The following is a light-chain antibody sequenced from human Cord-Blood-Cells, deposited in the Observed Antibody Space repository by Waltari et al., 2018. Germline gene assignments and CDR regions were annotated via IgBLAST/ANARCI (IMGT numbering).Light chain of an antibody. CDR1: QDISNY. Sequence: DIQMTQSPSSLSASVGDRVTITCQASQDISNYLNWYQQKPGKAPKLLIYDASNLETEVPSRFSGSGSGTDFTFTISRLQPEDIATYYCKEYDNLPLTCGGVTKVEIK. J-gene: IGKJ4*01. V-gene: IGKV1-33*01. CDR2: DAS. CDR3: KEYDNLPLT.